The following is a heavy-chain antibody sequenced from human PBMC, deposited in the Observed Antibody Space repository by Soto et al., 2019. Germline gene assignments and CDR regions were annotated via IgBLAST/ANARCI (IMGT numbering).Heavy chain of an antibody. V-gene: IGHV4-34*01. CDR3: ARGQGGEDSSLRVS. Sequence: SQTLSLTCAVYGGSFSGYYWSWIRQPPGEGLEWIGEINPSGSTNYNPSLKSRVTISVDTSKKQFSVKLSSVIAADTAIYYCARGQGGEDSSLRVSGGQGFRVTFSS. J-gene: IGHJ4*02. D-gene: IGHD5-12*01. CDR2: INPSGST. CDR1: GGSFSGYY.